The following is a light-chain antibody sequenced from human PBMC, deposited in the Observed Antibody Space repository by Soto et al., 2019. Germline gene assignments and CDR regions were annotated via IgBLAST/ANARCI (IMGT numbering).Light chain of an antibody. CDR1: QSVGTK. Sequence: EIIMTQSPATLSLSPGEIATLSCRASQSVGTKLVWYQHKPGQPPRLLISYASARATGIPARFSGSGSGTEFTLTIASLQAEDVAVYFCQPSDNWPPTFGQGTKVEI. CDR3: QPSDNWPPT. J-gene: IGKJ1*01. CDR2: YAS. V-gene: IGKV3-15*01.